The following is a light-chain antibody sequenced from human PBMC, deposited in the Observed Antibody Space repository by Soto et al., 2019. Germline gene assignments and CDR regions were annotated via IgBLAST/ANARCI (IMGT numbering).Light chain of an antibody. CDR2: EGS. CDR1: SSDVGSHNL. CDR3: CSYADSSTFI. Sequence: QSALTQPASVSGSPGQSITISCTGTSSDVGSHNLVSWYQQHPGKAPKVMIYEGSKRPSGVSNRFSGSKSGNTASLTISGVQAEDEADYYCCSYADSSTFIFGGGTKLTVL. J-gene: IGLJ2*01. V-gene: IGLV2-23*03.